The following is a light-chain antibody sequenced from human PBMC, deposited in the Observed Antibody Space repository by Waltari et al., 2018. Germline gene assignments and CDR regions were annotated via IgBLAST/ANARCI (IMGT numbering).Light chain of an antibody. Sequence: DIQRTESPSTLSASVGDGVTRTCRARQSVNRWLAWYQQKPGQAPKLLISKASALQNGVAPRFSGGGSGTEFTLTISNLEPDDSSTYYCQQYEAFPVTFGHGTKVEIK. J-gene: IGKJ1*01. CDR3: QQYEAFPVT. CDR2: KAS. V-gene: IGKV1-5*03. CDR1: QSVNRW.